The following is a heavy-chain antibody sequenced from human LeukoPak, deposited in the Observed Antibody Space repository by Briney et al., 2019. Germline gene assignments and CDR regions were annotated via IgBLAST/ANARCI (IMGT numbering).Heavy chain of an antibody. D-gene: IGHD3-10*01. V-gene: IGHV4-38-2*02. CDR2: LYHSGST. CDR1: GYSISSGYY. Sequence: SETLSLTCAVPGYSISSGYYWGWIRQPPGKGLEWIGSLYHSGSTYYNPSLKSRATISVDTSKNQFSLKVSSVTAADTAVYYCARENWWFGELLSPYYFDYWGQGTLVTVSS. J-gene: IGHJ4*02. CDR3: ARENWWFGELLSPYYFDY.